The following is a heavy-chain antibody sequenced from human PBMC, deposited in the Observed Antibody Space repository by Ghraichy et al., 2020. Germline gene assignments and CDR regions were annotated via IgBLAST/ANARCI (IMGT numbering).Heavy chain of an antibody. Sequence: SETLSLTCTVSGYSISSGYYWGWIRQPPGKGLEWIGSIYHSGSTYYNPSLKSRVTISVDTSKNQFSLKLSSVTAADTAVYYCARGVGLRYFDWLGSTNYFDYWGQGTLVTVSS. CDR1: GYSISSGYY. CDR2: IYHSGST. V-gene: IGHV4-38-2*02. D-gene: IGHD3-9*01. J-gene: IGHJ4*02. CDR3: ARGVGLRYFDWLGSTNYFDY.